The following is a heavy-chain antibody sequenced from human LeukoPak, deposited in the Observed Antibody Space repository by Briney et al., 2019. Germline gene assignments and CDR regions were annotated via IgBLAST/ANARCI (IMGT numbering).Heavy chain of an antibody. CDR3: ARALLYSTSWHRSFDL. D-gene: IGHD2-2*01. CDR1: GGSISSSSYY. J-gene: IGHJ2*01. CDR2: FYYSGST. Sequence: SETLSLTCTVSGGSISSSSYYWGWIRQPPGKGLEWSGSFYYSGSTYYSPSLKSRVTISVDTSNNQFSLKLNSVTAADTAVYYCARALLYSTSWHRSFDLWGRGTLVTVSS. V-gene: IGHV4-39*07.